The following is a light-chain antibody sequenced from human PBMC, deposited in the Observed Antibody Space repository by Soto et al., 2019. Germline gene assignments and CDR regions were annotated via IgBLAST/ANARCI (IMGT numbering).Light chain of an antibody. CDR2: DAS. Sequence: EIVLTQSPATLSLPPGEIATLSFSASQSVISYLAWYQQKPGQAPRLLIYDASNRATGIPARFSGSGSGTDFTLTISSLEPEDFAVYYCQQRSNWPRTFGQGTKVDIK. J-gene: IGKJ1*01. V-gene: IGKV3-11*01. CDR1: QSVISY. CDR3: QQRSNWPRT.